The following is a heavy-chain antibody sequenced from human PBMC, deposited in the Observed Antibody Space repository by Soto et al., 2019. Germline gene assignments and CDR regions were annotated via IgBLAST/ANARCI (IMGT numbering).Heavy chain of an antibody. Sequence: QVQLQQWGAGLLKPSETLSLTCAVYGGSFSGYYWSWIRQPPGRGLERIGEINHSGSTNYNPYLKSRVTTSVDTSKNQFSVKLSSVTAAGTAVYCCARGRGCVLVVYMDVWGKGPTVTVSS. J-gene: IGHJ6*03. CDR1: GGSFSGYY. CDR2: INHSGST. CDR3: ARGRGCVLVVYMDV. D-gene: IGHD2-15*01. V-gene: IGHV4-34*01.